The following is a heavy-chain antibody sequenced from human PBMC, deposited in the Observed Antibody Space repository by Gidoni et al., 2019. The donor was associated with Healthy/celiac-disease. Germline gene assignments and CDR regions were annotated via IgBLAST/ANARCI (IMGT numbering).Heavy chain of an antibody. D-gene: IGHD2-21*02. CDR3: ARLAVVVTRASDY. J-gene: IGHJ4*02. CDR2: IYYSGST. V-gene: IGHV4-39*01. CDR1: GGSISSSSYY. Sequence: QLQLQESGPGLVKPSETLSLTCTVSGGSISSSSYYWGWIRQPPGKGLEWIGSIYYSGSTYYNPSLKSRVTISVDTSKNQFSLKLSSVTAADTAVYYCARLAVVVTRASDYWGQGTLVTVSS.